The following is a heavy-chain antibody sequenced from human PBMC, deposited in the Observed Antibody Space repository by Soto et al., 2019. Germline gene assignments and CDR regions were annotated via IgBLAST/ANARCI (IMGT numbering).Heavy chain of an antibody. CDR2: IWYDGINK. CDR3: ARNLPYYDGNFDY. V-gene: IGHV3-33*01. CDR1: GFTFSSYG. D-gene: IGHD3-22*01. Sequence: QVQLVESGGGVVQPGRSLRLSCAASGFTFSSYGMHWVRQAPGKGLEWVAVIWYDGINKYYADSVKGRFTISSDNSKNTLYLQMNSLRAEDTAVYYCARNLPYYDGNFDYWGQGTLVTVSS. J-gene: IGHJ4*02.